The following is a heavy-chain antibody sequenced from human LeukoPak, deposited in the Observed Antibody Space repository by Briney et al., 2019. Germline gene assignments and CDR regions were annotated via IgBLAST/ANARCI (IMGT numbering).Heavy chain of an antibody. J-gene: IGHJ3*02. CDR1: GDPISSYY. D-gene: IGHD5-24*01. V-gene: IGHV4-59*08. CDR2: TYYSGGT. CDR3: ARHVTISGPYDASDI. Sequence: SETLSLTCTVSGDPISSYYWSWIRQPPGKGLEWIGYTYYSGGTDYNPSLKSRVTISVDTSKNQFSLKLRSVTAADTAVYYCARHVTISGPYDASDIWGQGTMVTVSP.